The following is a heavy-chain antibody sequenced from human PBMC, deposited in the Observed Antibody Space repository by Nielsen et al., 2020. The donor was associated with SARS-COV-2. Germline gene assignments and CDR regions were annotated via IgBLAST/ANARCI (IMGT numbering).Heavy chain of an antibody. CDR3: AKEVSYGYGHYGMDV. Sequence: GESLKISCAASGFTFSSFSMNWVRQAPGKGLEWVSSISGSSGYTYYADSVKGRFTISRDNSKNTLNLQMNSLRAEDTAVYYCAKEVSYGYGHYGMDVWGQGTTVTVSS. CDR1: GFTFSSFS. V-gene: IGHV3-21*04. J-gene: IGHJ6*02. D-gene: IGHD5-18*01. CDR2: ISGSSGYT.